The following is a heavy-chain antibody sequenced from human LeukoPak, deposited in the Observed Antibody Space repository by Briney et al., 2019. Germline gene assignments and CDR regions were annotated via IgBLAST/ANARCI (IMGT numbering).Heavy chain of an antibody. CDR3: ARDPLAYDSSGYPPFVDY. CDR2: ISSSSSYI. J-gene: IGHJ4*02. V-gene: IGHV3-21*01. CDR1: GFTFSSYS. Sequence: GGSLRLSCAASGFTFSSYSMNWVRQAPGKGLEWVSSISSSSSYIYYADSVEGRFTISRDNAKNSLYLQMNSLRAEDTAVYYCARDPLAYDSSGYPPFVDYWGQGTLVTVSS. D-gene: IGHD3-22*01.